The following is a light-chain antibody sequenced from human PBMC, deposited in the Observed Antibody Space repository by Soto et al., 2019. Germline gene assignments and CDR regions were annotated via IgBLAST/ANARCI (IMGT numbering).Light chain of an antibody. CDR2: DAS. Sequence: EIVLTQSPATLSLSPGERATLSCRASQSVSSYLAWYQQKPGQAPRLLIYDASNRATGIPARFSGSGSGTDFTPTISSLEPEDLAFYYCQQRSNWLLTFGGGTKGEIK. CDR1: QSVSSY. V-gene: IGKV3-11*01. J-gene: IGKJ4*01. CDR3: QQRSNWLLT.